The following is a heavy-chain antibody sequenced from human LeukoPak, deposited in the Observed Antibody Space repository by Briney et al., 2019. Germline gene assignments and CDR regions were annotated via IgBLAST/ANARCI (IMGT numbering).Heavy chain of an antibody. V-gene: IGHV4-59*01. CDR3: ARLGFCTVDRCLDDY. CDR1: GGSISGYY. CDR2: IHYPGTA. Sequence: SETLSLTCTVSGGSISGYYWSWIRQSPGQGLEFIGHIHYPGTANYNPSLKSPVTISVDTSKNQFSLNLSSVTAADTAVYFCARLGFCTVDRCLDDYWGQGVLVTVSS. D-gene: IGHD2-8*02. J-gene: IGHJ4*02.